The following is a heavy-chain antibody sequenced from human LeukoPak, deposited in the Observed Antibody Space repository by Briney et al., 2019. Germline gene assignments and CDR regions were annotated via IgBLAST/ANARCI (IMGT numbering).Heavy chain of an antibody. CDR1: GFIFSSYW. V-gene: IGHV3-7*03. Sequence: GGSLRLSCAASGFIFSSYWMSWVRQAPGKGLEWVANIKQDGSEKYYVDSVKGRFTISRDNPKNTLYLQMNSLRAEDTAVYYCARKWWENWFDSWGQGALVTVSS. CDR2: IKQDGSEK. J-gene: IGHJ5*01. CDR3: ARKWWENWFDS. D-gene: IGHD2-15*01.